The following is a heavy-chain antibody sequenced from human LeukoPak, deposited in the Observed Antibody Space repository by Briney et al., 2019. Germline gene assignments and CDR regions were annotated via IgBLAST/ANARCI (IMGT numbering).Heavy chain of an antibody. D-gene: IGHD6-19*01. CDR3: ARGMCAVAGTSWFYP. Sequence: SETLSLSCTVSGGSFSTYYWSWIRQPPGKGLEWVGRIYVSGSTNYNHSVKSRVTMSVDTSKNQLSLQVSSLTAADTAVYYCARGMCAVAGTSWFYPWGPGTLVTVSS. J-gene: IGHJ5*02. CDR2: IYVSGST. CDR1: GGSFSTYY. V-gene: IGHV4-4*07.